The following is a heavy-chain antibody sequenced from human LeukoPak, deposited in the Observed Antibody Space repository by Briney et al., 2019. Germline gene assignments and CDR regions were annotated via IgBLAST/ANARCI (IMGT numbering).Heavy chain of an antibody. V-gene: IGHV3-30*02. CDR2: LQSDVNNR. CDR3: AKNWATYYFDC. J-gene: IGHJ4*02. Sequence: RGSLRLSRAASRLTLSRYAMHWVRQAPGKGRGWVEFLQSDVNNRYYTNSVRGRFTISRDNSKNTLFLQMSSLRAEDTAVYYCAKNWATYYFDCWGQGTLVTVSS. D-gene: IGHD3-16*01. CDR1: RLTLSRYA.